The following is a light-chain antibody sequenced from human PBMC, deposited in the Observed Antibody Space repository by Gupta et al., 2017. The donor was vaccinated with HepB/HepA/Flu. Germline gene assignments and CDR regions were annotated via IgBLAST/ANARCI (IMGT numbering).Light chain of an antibody. J-gene: IGLJ2*01. CDR1: SSNIGARYD. V-gene: IGLV1-40*01. Sequence: QSVLTQPPSVSGAPGQTVTISCTGSSSNIGARYDVHWYQQLPGTAPKVLIYGNNNRPSGVPDRFSGSKSGTSASLTITGLQAEDEADYYCQSYDLILSAHLVFGGETKVTVL. CDR2: GNN. CDR3: QSYDLILSAHLV.